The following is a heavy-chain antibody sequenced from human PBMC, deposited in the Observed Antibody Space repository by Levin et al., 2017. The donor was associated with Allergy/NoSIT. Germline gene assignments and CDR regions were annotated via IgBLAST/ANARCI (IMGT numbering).Heavy chain of an antibody. D-gene: IGHD2-2*01. CDR1: GPSITTFY. J-gene: IGHJ5*02. CDR3: ARSRSCDSTTCYDDDNSLAP. CDR2: IFHTGNT. V-gene: IGHV4-59*01. Sequence: SETLSLTCTVSGPSITTFYWSWIRQPPGKGLEWIGHIFHTGNTNYSPSLKSRVTMSLDTSKNQLSLKLTSVTAADTAVYYCARSRSCDSTTCYDDDNSLAPWGQGAPVIVSS.